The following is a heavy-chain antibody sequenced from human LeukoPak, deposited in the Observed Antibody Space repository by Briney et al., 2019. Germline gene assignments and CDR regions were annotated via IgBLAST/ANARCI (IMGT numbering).Heavy chain of an antibody. V-gene: IGHV4-34*01. Sequence: PSETLSLTCAVYGGSFSGYYWSWIRQPPGKGLEWIGEINHSGSTNYNPSLKSRVTISVDTSKNQFSLKLSSVTAADTAVYYCASPKYSSGSEVLCYFDYWGQGTLVTVSS. D-gene: IGHD6-19*01. CDR3: ASPKYSSGSEVLCYFDY. CDR2: INHSGST. CDR1: GGSFSGYY. J-gene: IGHJ4*02.